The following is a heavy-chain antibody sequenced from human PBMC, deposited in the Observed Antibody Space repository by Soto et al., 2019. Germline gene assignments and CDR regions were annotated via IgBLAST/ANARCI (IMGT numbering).Heavy chain of an antibody. V-gene: IGHV3-15*07. CDR1: GFTFSNVW. J-gene: IGHJ1*01. CDR3: TTEGWGIVTYFQH. Sequence: GGSLRLSCAASGFTFSNVWINWVRQAPGKGLEWVGRIKSKTDGGTTDYAAPVKGRFTISRDDSKNTLYLQMNSLKTEDTAVYYCTTEGWGIVTYFQHWGQGTLVTVPQ. CDR2: IKSKTDGGTT. D-gene: IGHD3-16*01.